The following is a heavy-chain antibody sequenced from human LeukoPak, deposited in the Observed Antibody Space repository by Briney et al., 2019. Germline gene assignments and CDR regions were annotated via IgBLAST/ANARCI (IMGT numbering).Heavy chain of an antibody. CDR2: IYYSGST. J-gene: IGHJ5*02. CDR3: ARDLSRYCSSTSCSFDP. D-gene: IGHD2-2*01. V-gene: IGHV4-39*07. Sequence: SETLSLTCTVSGGSISSSSYNWGWIRQPPGKGLEWIGSIYYSGSTYYNPSLKSRVTIPVDTSNNQFSLKLSSVTAADTAEYYCARDLSRYCSSTSCSFDPWGQGTLVTVSS. CDR1: GGSISSSSYN.